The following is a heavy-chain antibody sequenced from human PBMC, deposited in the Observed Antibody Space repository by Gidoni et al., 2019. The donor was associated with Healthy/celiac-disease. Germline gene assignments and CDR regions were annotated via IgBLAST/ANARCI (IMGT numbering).Heavy chain of an antibody. CDR1: GYTFTSYA. CDR2: INAGNGNT. CDR3: ARAPYYYGSGSSGNLDY. Sequence: QVQLVQSGAEVKKPGASVKASCKASGYTFTSYAMHWVRQAPRQRLEWMGWINAGNGNTKYSQKFQGRVTITRDTSASTAYMELSSLRSEDTAVYYCARAPYYYGSGSSGNLDYWGQGTLVTVSS. V-gene: IGHV1-3*01. J-gene: IGHJ4*02. D-gene: IGHD3-10*01.